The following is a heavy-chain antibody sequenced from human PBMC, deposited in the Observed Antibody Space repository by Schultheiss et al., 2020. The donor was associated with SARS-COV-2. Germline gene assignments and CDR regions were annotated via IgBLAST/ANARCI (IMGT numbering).Heavy chain of an antibody. CDR2: MYDSGST. CDR1: GGSLSNYY. CDR3: ASSSGWYGAYYYYYYIDV. J-gene: IGHJ6*03. Sequence: SETLSLTCTVSGGSLSNYYWSWIRQPPGKGLEWIGYMYDSGSTSYNPSLKNRVTISVDTSKNQFSLKLSSVTAADTAVYYCASSSGWYGAYYYYYYIDVWGKGTTVTVSS. V-gene: IGHV4-59*01. D-gene: IGHD6-19*01.